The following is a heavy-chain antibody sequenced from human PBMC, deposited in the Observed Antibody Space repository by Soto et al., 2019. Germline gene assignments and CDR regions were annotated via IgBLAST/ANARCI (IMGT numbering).Heavy chain of an antibody. V-gene: IGHV4-4*02. J-gene: IGHJ6*02. Sequence: SETLSLTCAVSGGSISSSNWWSWVRQPPGKGLEWIGYIYYSGSTNYNPSLKSRVTISVDTSKNQFSLKLSSVTAADTAVYYCARSTISFPDHGMDVWGQGTTVTVSS. CDR1: GGSISSSNW. CDR3: ARSTISFPDHGMDV. CDR2: IYYSGST. D-gene: IGHD3-9*01.